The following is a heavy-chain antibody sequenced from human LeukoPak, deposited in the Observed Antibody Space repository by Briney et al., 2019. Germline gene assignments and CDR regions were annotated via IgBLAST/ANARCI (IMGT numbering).Heavy chain of an antibody. CDR2: FDPEDGET. Sequence: ASVKVSCKVSGYTLTELFMHWVRQAPGKGLEWMGGFDPEDGETIYAQKFQGRVTMTEDTSTDTAYMELSSLRSEDTAVYHCATLGDGYNSYWGQGTLVTVSS. J-gene: IGHJ4*02. CDR1: GYTLTELF. D-gene: IGHD5-24*01. V-gene: IGHV1-24*01. CDR3: ATLGDGYNSY.